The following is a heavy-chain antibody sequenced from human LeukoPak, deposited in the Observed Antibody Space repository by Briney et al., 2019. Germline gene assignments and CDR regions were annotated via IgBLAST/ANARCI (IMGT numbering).Heavy chain of an antibody. CDR1: GGTFSSYA. V-gene: IGHV1-69*04. Sequence: ASVNVSCKASGGTFSSYAISWVRQAPGQGLEWMGRIIPILGIANYAQKFQGRVTITADKSTSTAYMELSSLRSEDTAVYYCARRAYCGGDCYLQFDPWGQGTLVTVSS. J-gene: IGHJ5*02. CDR2: IIPILGIA. D-gene: IGHD2-21*02. CDR3: ARRAYCGGDCYLQFDP.